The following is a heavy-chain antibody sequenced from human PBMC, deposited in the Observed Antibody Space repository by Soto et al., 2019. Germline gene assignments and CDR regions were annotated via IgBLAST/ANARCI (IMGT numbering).Heavy chain of an antibody. CDR2: INPNSGGT. CDR1: GYTFTGYY. D-gene: IGHD5-12*01. Sequence: ASVKVSCKASGYTFTGYYMHWVRQAPGQGLEWMGWINPNSGGTNYAQKFQGWVTMTRDTSISTAYMELSRLRSDDTAVYYCARGGSGYDPNQLLNYYMDVWGKGTTVTVSS. V-gene: IGHV1-2*04. CDR3: ARGGSGYDPNQLLNYYMDV. J-gene: IGHJ6*03.